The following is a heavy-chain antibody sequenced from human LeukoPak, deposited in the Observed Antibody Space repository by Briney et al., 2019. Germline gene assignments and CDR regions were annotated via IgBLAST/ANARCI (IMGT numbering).Heavy chain of an antibody. J-gene: IGHJ5*02. D-gene: IGHD1-1*01. Sequence: ASVKVSCKSSGYTFISYCISWVRQAPGQGLEWMGWINTYSGDTNYAQKVQGRVTLNRDTSTNTAYMELRSLRSDDTAVYYCARKWATSFDPWGQGTLVTVSS. CDR3: ARKWATSFDP. CDR2: INTYSGDT. CDR1: GYTFISYC. V-gene: IGHV1-18*01.